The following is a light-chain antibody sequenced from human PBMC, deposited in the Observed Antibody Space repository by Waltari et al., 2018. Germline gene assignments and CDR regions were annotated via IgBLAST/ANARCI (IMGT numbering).Light chain of an antibody. CDR1: QSVCSSY. Sequence: EIVLTQSPGTLSLSPGERATLSCRASQSVCSSYLAWYQQKPGQAPRLLIYGASSRATGIPDRFSGSGSGTDFTLTISRLEPEDFAVYYCQQYGSSPPRAFGQGTKLEIK. CDR2: GAS. J-gene: IGKJ2*01. CDR3: QQYGSSPPRA. V-gene: IGKV3-20*01.